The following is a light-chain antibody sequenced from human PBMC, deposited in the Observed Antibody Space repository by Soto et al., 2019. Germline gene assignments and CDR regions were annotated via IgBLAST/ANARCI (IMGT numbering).Light chain of an antibody. CDR1: SSDVGSYNL. Sequence: QSALTQPASVSGSPGQSITISCTRTSSDVGSYNLVSWYQRHPDQAPKLIIYEGSKRPSGVYNRFSGSKSGNTASLTISGLQAEDEAEYYCCSYAGTGIVFGGGTKVTVL. V-gene: IGLV2-23*01. CDR2: EGS. CDR3: CSYAGTGIV. J-gene: IGLJ2*01.